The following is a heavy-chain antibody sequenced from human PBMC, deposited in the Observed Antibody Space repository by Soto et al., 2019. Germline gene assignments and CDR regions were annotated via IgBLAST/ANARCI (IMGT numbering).Heavy chain of an antibody. CDR2: IYYSGST. V-gene: IGHV4-39*01. Sequence: ASETLSLTCTVSGGSISSSSYYWGWIRQPPGKGLEWIGSIYYSGSTYYNPALKSRVTISVDTSKNQFSLKLSSVTAADTAVYYCATSSRNSSSWYGHGHTRKYYFDYWGQGTLVTVSS. CDR1: GGSISSSSYY. J-gene: IGHJ4*02. D-gene: IGHD6-13*01. CDR3: ATSSRNSSSWYGHGHTRKYYFDY.